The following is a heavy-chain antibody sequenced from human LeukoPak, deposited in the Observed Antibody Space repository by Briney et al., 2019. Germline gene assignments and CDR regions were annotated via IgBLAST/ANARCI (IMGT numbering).Heavy chain of an antibody. CDR3: AKRMGYDFGHFDY. V-gene: IGHV3-53*01. J-gene: IGHJ4*02. CDR1: KFTVSSNY. CDR2: IYSDGST. D-gene: IGHD2/OR15-2a*01. Sequence: QPGGSLRLSCAASKFTVSSNYMSWVRQAPGKGLEWVSLIYSDGSTYYADSVKGRFTISRDNSKNTLYLQMNSLRDDDAGVYYCAKRMGYDFGHFDYWGQGALVTVSS.